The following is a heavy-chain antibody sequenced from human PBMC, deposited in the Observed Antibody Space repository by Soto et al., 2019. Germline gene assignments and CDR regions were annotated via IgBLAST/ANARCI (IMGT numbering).Heavy chain of an antibody. CDR2: TIQSGRT. CDR3: ARRGGGGYPYYFDD. Sequence: SETLSLTCAVYGGSFSGQYWSWIRQPPGKGLEWIGETIQSGRTNYSPSLKSRVTISLDTSKNQFSLKLSSVTAADTAVYYCARRGGGGYPYYFDDWGRGTLVTVSS. V-gene: IGHV4-34*12. D-gene: IGHD3-16*01. CDR1: GGSFSGQY. J-gene: IGHJ4*02.